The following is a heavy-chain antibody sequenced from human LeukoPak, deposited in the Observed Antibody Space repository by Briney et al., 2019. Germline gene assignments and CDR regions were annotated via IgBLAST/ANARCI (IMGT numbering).Heavy chain of an antibody. Sequence: SETLSLTCTVSGGSISSTSHYWAWIRQPPGTGLEWIGTIYYSGSTYYKPSLKSRVTISVDTSKNQFSLKLSSVTAADTAVYYCARERTTVAMGFDPWGQGTLVTVSS. V-gene: IGHV4-39*07. J-gene: IGHJ5*02. CDR1: GGSISSTSHY. CDR3: ARERTTVAMGFDP. D-gene: IGHD4-23*01. CDR2: IYYSGST.